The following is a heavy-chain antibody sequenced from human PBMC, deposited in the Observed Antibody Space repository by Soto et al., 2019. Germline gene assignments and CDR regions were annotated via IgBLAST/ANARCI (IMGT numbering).Heavy chain of an antibody. Sequence: GGSLRLSCTASGFTFGDYAMSWVRQAPGKGLEWVGFIRSKAYGGTTEYAASVKGRFTISRDDSKSIAYLQMNSLKTEDTAVYYCGTTPKKYSGYDYFDYWGQGTLVTVSS. CDR2: IRSKAYGGTT. CDR1: GFTFGDYA. D-gene: IGHD5-12*01. J-gene: IGHJ4*02. V-gene: IGHV3-49*04. CDR3: GTTPKKYSGYDYFDY.